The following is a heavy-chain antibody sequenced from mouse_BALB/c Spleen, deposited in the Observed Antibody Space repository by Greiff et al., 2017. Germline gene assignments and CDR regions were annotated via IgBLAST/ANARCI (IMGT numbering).Heavy chain of an antibody. CDR1: GYTFTDYW. D-gene: IGHD5-1*01. CDR2: IDTSDSYT. Sequence: VQLQQPGAELVMPGASVKMSCKASGYTFTDYWMHWVKQRPGQGLEWIGAIDTSDSYTSYNQKFKGKATLTVDESSSTAYMQLSSLTSEDSAVYYCARRGTFYAMDYWGQGTSVTVSS. J-gene: IGHJ4*01. V-gene: IGHV1-69*01. CDR3: ARRGTFYAMDY.